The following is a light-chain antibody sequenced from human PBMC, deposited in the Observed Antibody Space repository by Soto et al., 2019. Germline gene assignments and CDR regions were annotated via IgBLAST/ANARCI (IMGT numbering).Light chain of an antibody. V-gene: IGKV3-11*01. Sequence: EIVLTQSPATLSFSPGERATLSCRASQSVSSYLAWYQQKPGQAPRPLIYDASNRAAGIPDRFSGSGSGTDFTLTISSLEPEDFAVYYCKQRANWPGEFGPGTXV. CDR1: QSVSSY. CDR2: DAS. CDR3: KQRANWPGE. J-gene: IGKJ1*01.